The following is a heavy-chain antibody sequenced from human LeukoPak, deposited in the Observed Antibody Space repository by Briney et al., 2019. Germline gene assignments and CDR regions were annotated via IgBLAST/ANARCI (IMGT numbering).Heavy chain of an antibody. CDR1: GGSISSGSYY. D-gene: IGHD3-16*01. Sequence: PSETLSLTCTVSGGSISSGSYYWSWIRQPAGKGLEWIGRIYTSGSTNYNPSLKSRVTMSVDTSKNQFSLKLSSVTAADTAVYYCARASLPPYYGGTYYYYMDVWGKGTTVTVSS. CDR2: IYTSGST. CDR3: ARASLPPYYGGTYYYYMDV. J-gene: IGHJ6*03. V-gene: IGHV4-61*02.